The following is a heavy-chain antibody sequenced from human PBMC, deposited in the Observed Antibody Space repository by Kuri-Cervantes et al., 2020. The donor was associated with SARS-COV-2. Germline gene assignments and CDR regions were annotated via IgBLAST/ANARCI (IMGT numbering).Heavy chain of an antibody. J-gene: IGHJ6*03. V-gene: IGHV4-39*02. CDR3: ARDHFYYDFWSGYSPNPSRHYYYYMDV. Sequence: SETLSLTCTVSGGSISSSSYYWGWIRQPPGKGLEWIGSIYYSGSTYYNPSLKSRVTISVDTSKNQFSLKLSSVTAADTAVYYCARDHFYYDFWSGYSPNPSRHYYYYMDVWGKGTTVTVSS. CDR1: GGSISSSSYY. CDR2: IYYSGST. D-gene: IGHD3-3*01.